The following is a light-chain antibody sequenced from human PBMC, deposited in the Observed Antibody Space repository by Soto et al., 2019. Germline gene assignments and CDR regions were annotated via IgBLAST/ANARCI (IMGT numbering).Light chain of an antibody. CDR1: QSVDTTF. CDR2: GAS. Sequence: EIVLPQSPGSLSLSPGQRATLSCRASQSVDTTFFAWYQKKPGQAPRLLIYGASKRATGIPDRFSGSGSGTDFTLIISRLEPEDFAVYYFQQYMSSVTFGQGTKLEIK. CDR3: QQYMSSVT. V-gene: IGKV3-20*01. J-gene: IGKJ1*01.